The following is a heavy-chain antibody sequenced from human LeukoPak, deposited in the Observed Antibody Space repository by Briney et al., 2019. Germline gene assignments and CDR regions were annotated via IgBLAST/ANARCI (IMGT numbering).Heavy chain of an antibody. CDR2: INSDGSRT. Sequence: PGGSLRLSCAASGFTFSSYWMHWVRQAPGKGLVWVSRINSDGSRTTYADSVKGRFTISRDNAKNTLHLQMNSLRAEDTAVYYCAKDRQFRSGWHYFDYWGQGTLVTVSS. V-gene: IGHV3-74*01. J-gene: IGHJ4*02. CDR1: GFTFSSYW. D-gene: IGHD6-19*01. CDR3: AKDRQFRSGWHYFDY.